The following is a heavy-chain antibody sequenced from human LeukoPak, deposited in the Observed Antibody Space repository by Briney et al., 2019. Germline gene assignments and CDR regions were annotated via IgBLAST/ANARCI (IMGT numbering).Heavy chain of an antibody. J-gene: IGHJ4*02. Sequence: GGSLRLSCAASGFTVSSNYMSWVRQAPGKGLEWVSVIYSGGSTYYADSVKGRFTISRDNSKNTLYLQMNSLRAEDTAVYYCARTSGYYYEELDYWGQGTLVTVCS. CDR1: GFTVSSNY. D-gene: IGHD3-22*01. CDR2: IYSGGST. V-gene: IGHV3-66*01. CDR3: ARTSGYYYEELDY.